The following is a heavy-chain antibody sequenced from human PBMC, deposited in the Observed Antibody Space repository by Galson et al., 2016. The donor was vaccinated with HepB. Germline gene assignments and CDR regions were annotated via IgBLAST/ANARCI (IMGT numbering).Heavy chain of an antibody. J-gene: IGHJ4*02. CDR2: IEKDGSEK. CDR3: AAGAGWVEDY. D-gene: IGHD5-24*01. CDR1: GFTFSSYF. Sequence: SLRLSCAASGFTFSSYFMTCVRQAPGKGLQWVANIEKDGSEKNYVDSVKGRFTISRDNAKNSLSLQMNTLRAEDTAVYYCAAGAGWVEDYWGQGTLVIVSS. V-gene: IGHV3-7*03.